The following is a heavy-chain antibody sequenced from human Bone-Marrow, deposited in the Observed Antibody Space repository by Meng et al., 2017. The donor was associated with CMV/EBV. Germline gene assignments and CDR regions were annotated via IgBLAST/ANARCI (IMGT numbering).Heavy chain of an antibody. D-gene: IGHD2-2*01. CDR3: ARVGVVPAAIARHYYYGMDV. CDR1: GGSISSSSYY. V-gene: IGHV3-11*04. J-gene: IGHJ6*02. CDR2: ISSSSSTI. Sequence: GGSLRLSCTVSGGSISSSSYYWGWIRQPPGKGLEWVSYISSSSSTIYYADSVKGRFTISRDNAKNSLYLQMNSLRAEDTAVYYCARVGVVPAAIARHYYYGMDVWGQGTTVTVSS.